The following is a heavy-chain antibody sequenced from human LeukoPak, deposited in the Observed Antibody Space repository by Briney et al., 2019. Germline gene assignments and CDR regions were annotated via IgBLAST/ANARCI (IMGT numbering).Heavy chain of an antibody. CDR2: INQDGSEK. CDR3: AKDGSGWSRD. Sequence: GGSLILSCVASGFNFRSFWMSWLRQAPGKGLEWVANINQDGSEKYYVGSVQGRFTISRDNAKNSMFLHMNSLRAEDTAVYYCAKDGSGWSRDWGQGTLVTVSS. D-gene: IGHD6-19*01. J-gene: IGHJ4*02. CDR1: GFNFRSFW. V-gene: IGHV3-7*01.